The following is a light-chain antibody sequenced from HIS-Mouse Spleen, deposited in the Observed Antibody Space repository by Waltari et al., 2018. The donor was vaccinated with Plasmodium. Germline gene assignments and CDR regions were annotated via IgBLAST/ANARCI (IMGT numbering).Light chain of an antibody. J-gene: IGKJ2*01. CDR2: CAS. V-gene: IGKV4-1*01. CDR3: QQYSSTPSS. Sequence: DIVMTQSPDSLAVSLGERATINCKSSQSVLYSSNNKNYLAWYQQKPVQPPKLLIYCASTRQCEPPSPLCPNRSGSVFPLTSSSLHTSYVTVSYCQQYSSTPSSFGQGTQLE. CDR1: QSVLYSSNNKNY.